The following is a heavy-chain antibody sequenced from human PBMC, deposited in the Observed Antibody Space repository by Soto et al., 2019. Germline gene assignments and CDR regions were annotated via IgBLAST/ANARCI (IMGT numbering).Heavy chain of an antibody. CDR1: GGPLSSRG. CDR2: IITMLGTA. V-gene: IGHV1-69*01. CDR3: ATEMKSRVMRTFDL. Sequence: QVQLVQSGAEVKRPGSSVKVSCKSTGGPLSSRGFSWVRQAPGQGLEWMGGIITMLGTADYALSFQGRLTITADELTTTAYMELTSLRSEDTAVYFCATEMKSRVMRTFDLWGQGTMVIVSS. J-gene: IGHJ3*01. D-gene: IGHD2-8*01.